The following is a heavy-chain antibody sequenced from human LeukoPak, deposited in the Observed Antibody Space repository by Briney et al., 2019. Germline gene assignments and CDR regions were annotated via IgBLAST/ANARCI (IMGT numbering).Heavy chain of an antibody. Sequence: GGSLRLSCAASGFTFSIYHMNWVRQSPGKGLEWVSYISPGSNTIYYADSVKGRFTISRDNAKNSLYLQMISLTDEDTAVYYCARVNYNAMDVWGQGTTVTVSS. V-gene: IGHV3-48*02. CDR2: ISPGSNTI. J-gene: IGHJ6*02. CDR1: GFTFSIYH. CDR3: ARVNYNAMDV.